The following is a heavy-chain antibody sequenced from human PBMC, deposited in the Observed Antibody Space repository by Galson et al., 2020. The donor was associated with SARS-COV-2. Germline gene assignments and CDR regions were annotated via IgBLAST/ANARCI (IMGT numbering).Heavy chain of an antibody. J-gene: IGHJ4*02. CDR2: IYSGGST. D-gene: IGHD2-15*01. CDR3: ARVRWPLDYCFDY. V-gene: IGHV3-53*01. CDR1: GFTVSSNY. Sequence: GGSLRLSCAASGFTVSSNYMSWVRQAPGKGLEWVSVIYSGGSTYYADSVKGRFTISRDNSKNTLYLQMNSLRAEDTAVYYCARVRWPLDYCFDYGGQGALVTVFS.